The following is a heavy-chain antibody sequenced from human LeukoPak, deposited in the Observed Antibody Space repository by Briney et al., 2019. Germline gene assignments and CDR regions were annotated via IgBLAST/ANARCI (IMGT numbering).Heavy chain of an antibody. CDR3: SRDAPRRPPTPYGGGDCPLDY. J-gene: IGHJ4*02. Sequence: GGSLRLSCAASGFTFNTYTMNWVRQAPGKGLGWVSCISSSSSYMYYEDSVRGRLSISRDNAANSLYLQMHSPRVADTAMYYCSRDAPRRPPTPYGGGDCPLDYWGQGNLVTVSS. CDR2: ISSSSSYM. CDR1: GFTFNTYT. D-gene: IGHD2-21*02. V-gene: IGHV3-21*04.